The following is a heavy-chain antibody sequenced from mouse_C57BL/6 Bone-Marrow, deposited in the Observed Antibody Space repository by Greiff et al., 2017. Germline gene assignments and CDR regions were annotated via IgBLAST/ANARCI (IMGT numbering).Heavy chain of an antibody. V-gene: IGHV1-80*01. D-gene: IGHD1-3*01. CDR1: GYAFSSYW. Sequence: QVQLQQSGAELVKPGASVKISCKASGYAFSSYWMNWVKQRPGKGLEWIGQIYPGDGDTNYNGKFKGKATLTADQSSSTAYMQLSSLTSEDSAVYFSARGVPNKGYYFDYWGQGTTLTVSS. CDR2: IYPGDGDT. J-gene: IGHJ2*01. CDR3: ARGVPNKGYYFDY.